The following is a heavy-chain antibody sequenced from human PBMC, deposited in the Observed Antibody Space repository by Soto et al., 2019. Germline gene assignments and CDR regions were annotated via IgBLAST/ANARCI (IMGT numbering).Heavy chain of an antibody. CDR2: IIPIFGTA. Sequence: SVKVSCKASGGTFSSYTISWVRQAPGQGLEWMGGIIPIFGTANYAQKFQGRVTITADESTSTAYMELSSLRSEDTAVYYCARSRGVFDWFDPWGQGTLVTVSS. D-gene: IGHD2-8*01. CDR3: ARSRGVFDWFDP. V-gene: IGHV1-69*13. CDR1: GGTFSSYT. J-gene: IGHJ5*02.